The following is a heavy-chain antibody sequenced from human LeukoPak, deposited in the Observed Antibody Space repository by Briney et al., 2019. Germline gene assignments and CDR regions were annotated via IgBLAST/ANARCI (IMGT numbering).Heavy chain of an antibody. CDR2: KWYDGSNK. CDR1: GFNFSSYG. Sequence: GGSLRLSCAASGFNFSSYGMHWVRQAPGTGLEWVAVKWYDGSNKYYADSVKGRFTISRDNSKNTLYLQMNSLRAEDTAVYYCARDQGTKVATVTSLCDYWGQGTLVTVSS. J-gene: IGHJ4*02. D-gene: IGHD4-17*01. V-gene: IGHV3-33*01. CDR3: ARDQGTKVATVTSLCDY.